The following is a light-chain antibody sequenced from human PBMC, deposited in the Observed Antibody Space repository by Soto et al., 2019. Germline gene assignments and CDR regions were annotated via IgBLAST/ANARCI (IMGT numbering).Light chain of an antibody. CDR2: GAS. Sequence: EIVMTQSPATLSVSPGERATLSCRASQSLSSNLAWYQQKPGQAPRLLIYGASSRATGIPDRFSGSGSGTDLTHTIRRLDHEDCEGYYCQTYGSSLTFGGGTKLEI. V-gene: IGKV3-20*01. CDR1: QSLSSN. CDR3: QTYGSSLT. J-gene: IGKJ4*01.